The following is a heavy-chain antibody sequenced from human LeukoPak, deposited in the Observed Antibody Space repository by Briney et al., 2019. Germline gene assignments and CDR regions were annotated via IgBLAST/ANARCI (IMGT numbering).Heavy chain of an antibody. CDR1: GFTFSSYG. J-gene: IGHJ4*02. D-gene: IGHD1-26*01. CDR3: ARPQVGATQGPNDY. CDR2: ISYDGSNK. V-gene: IGHV3-30*03. Sequence: GGSLRLSCAASGFTFSSYGMHWVRQAPGKGLEWVAVISYDGSNKYYADSVKGRFTISRDNAKNSLYLQMNSLRAEDTAVYYCARPQVGATQGPNDYWGQGTLVTVSS.